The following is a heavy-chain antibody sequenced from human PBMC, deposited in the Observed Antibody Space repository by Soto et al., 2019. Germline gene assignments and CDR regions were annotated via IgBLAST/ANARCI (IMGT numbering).Heavy chain of an antibody. CDR2: ISGSGGST. CDR1: GFSFSCYA. J-gene: IGHJ3*02. V-gene: IGHV3-23*01. D-gene: IGHD4-17*01. CDR3: AKTTTVTPRGAFDI. Sequence: QSGGSLRLSCAASGFSFSCYAMSWVRQAPGKGLEWVSAISGSGGSTHYADSVKGRFTISRDNTKNTLYLQMNSLRAEDTAVYYCAKTTTVTPRGAFDIWGQGTMVSVS.